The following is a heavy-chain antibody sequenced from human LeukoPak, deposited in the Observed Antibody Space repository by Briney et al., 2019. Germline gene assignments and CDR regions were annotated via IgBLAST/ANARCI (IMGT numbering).Heavy chain of an antibody. D-gene: IGHD3-3*01. CDR2: ISSSSSTI. V-gene: IGHV3-48*01. CDR3: ARAQDPSNYDFWSGYSYNWFDP. Sequence: GGSLRLSCAASGFTFSSYSMNWVRQAPGKGLEWVSYISSSSSTIYYADSVKGRFTISRDNAKNSLYLQMNSLRAEDTAVYYCARAQDPSNYDFWSGYSYNWFDPWGQGTLVTVSS. J-gene: IGHJ5*02. CDR1: GFTFSSYS.